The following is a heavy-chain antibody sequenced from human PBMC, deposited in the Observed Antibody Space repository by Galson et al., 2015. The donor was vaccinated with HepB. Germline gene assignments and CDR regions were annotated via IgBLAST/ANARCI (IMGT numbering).Heavy chain of an antibody. V-gene: IGHV3-64*01. CDR3: AREDDSSGYYYPGY. CDR1: GSTFNTYG. D-gene: IGHD3-22*01. CDR2: ISSNGDST. J-gene: IGHJ4*02. Sequence: SLRLSCATSGSTFNTYGMHWVRQAPGKGLEYVSGISSNGDSTYYAKSVKGRFSIYRDNSKNTLYLQMGSLRAEDTAVYYCAREDDSSGYYYPGYWGQGTLVTVSS.